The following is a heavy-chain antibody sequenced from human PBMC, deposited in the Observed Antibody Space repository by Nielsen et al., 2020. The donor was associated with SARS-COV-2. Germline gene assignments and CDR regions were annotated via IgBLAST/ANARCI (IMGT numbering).Heavy chain of an antibody. CDR1: GFTFSSYS. CDR2: ISSSSSTI. CDR3: ARDSSASDWLSYYYYYGMDV. V-gene: IGHV3-48*02. D-gene: IGHD3-9*01. Sequence: GESLKISCAASGFTFSSYSMNWVRQAPGKGLEWVSYISSSSSTIYYADPVKGRFTISRDNAKNSLYLQMNSLRDEDTAVYYCARDSSASDWLSYYYYYGMDVWGQGTTVTVSS. J-gene: IGHJ6*02.